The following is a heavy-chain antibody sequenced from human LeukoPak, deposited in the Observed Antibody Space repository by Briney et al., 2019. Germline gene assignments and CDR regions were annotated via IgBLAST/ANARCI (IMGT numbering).Heavy chain of an antibody. D-gene: IGHD3-16*01. J-gene: IGHJ1*01. Sequence: GGSLRLSCADSGFTFSSYAMSSVRQAPGKGLEWVSGISPSGGITYYTDSVKGRFTISRDNSKNTQSLQMNSLRAEDTAVYYCAKDDDWGRYKHWGQGTLVTVSS. CDR1: GFTFSSYA. V-gene: IGHV3-23*01. CDR3: AKDDDWGRYKH. CDR2: ISPSGGIT.